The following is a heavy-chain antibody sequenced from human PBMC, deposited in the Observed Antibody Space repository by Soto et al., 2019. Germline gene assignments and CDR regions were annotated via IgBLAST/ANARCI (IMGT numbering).Heavy chain of an antibody. J-gene: IGHJ4*02. Sequence: QVQLQDSGPGLVKPSETLSLTCTVSGGSISSYYWTWIRQPPGKGLAWSGNIYYSGINTYNPSLKSRVTTSVDTSKIQFSLRLSSVTAADTAVYYCATQTANFYGSGSYYLPFDYWGQGTLVTVSS. CDR3: ATQTANFYGSGSYYLPFDY. D-gene: IGHD3-10*01. CDR2: IYYSGIN. CDR1: GGSISSYY. V-gene: IGHV4-59*01.